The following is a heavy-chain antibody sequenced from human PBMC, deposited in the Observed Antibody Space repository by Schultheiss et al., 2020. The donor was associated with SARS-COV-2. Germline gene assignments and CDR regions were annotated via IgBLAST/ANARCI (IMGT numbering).Heavy chain of an antibody. CDR1: GFSLSTSGVG. Sequence: SGPTLVKPTQTLTLTCTFSGFSLSTSGVGVGWIHQPPGKALEWLALIYWNDDKRYSPSLKSRLTITKDTSKNQVVLTMTNMDPVDTATYYCAHSRKGIAAAFFDYWGQGTLVTVSS. D-gene: IGHD6-13*01. CDR3: AHSRKGIAAAFFDY. J-gene: IGHJ4*02. V-gene: IGHV2-5*01. CDR2: IYWNDDK.